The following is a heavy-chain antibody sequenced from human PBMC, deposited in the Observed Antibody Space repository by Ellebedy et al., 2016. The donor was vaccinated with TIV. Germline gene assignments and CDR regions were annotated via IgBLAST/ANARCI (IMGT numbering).Heavy chain of an antibody. J-gene: IGHJ3*02. CDR3: ATDGSFGDYLSPTHAFVI. CDR2: MRQDGSDM. Sequence: GGSLRLSCATSGFSFRSYWMSWVRQAPGKGLEWVANMRQDGSDMYYVDSVKGRFTISRDNAKNSLYLQMNSLRAEDTAVYYCATDGSFGDYLSPTHAFVIWGQGTMVTVSS. CDR1: GFSFRSYW. V-gene: IGHV3-7*01. D-gene: IGHD4-17*01.